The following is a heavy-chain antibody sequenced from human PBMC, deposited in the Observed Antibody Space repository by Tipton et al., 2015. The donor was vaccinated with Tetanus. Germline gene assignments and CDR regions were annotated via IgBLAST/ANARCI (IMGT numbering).Heavy chain of an antibody. CDR2: IDPNSGGT. V-gene: IGHV1-2*02. Sequence: QLVQSGAEVKKPGASVKVSCKASGYTFTGDYIYWVRQAPGQGLEWMGWIDPNSGGTVYAQKFQGRVTMTRDTSISTAYMELRSLRSDDTAVYYCARDRGDYIYYGMDVWGPGTTVTVS. CDR1: GYTFTGDY. D-gene: IGHD3-22*01. CDR3: ARDRGDYIYYGMDV. J-gene: IGHJ6*02.